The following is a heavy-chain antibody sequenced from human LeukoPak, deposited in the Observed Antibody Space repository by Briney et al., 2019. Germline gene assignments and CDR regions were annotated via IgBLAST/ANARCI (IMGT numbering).Heavy chain of an antibody. CDR1: GFTFSDYY. CDR2: ISSSGSTI. Sequence: PGGSLRLSCAASGFTFSDYYMSWIRQAPGKGLEWVSYISSSGSTIYYADSVKGRFTISRDNAKNSLYLQMNSLRAEDTAVYYCARGGTRDTLYYYDSSGYLDAFDIWGQGTMVAVSS. D-gene: IGHD3-22*01. V-gene: IGHV3-11*01. J-gene: IGHJ3*02. CDR3: ARGGTRDTLYYYDSSGYLDAFDI.